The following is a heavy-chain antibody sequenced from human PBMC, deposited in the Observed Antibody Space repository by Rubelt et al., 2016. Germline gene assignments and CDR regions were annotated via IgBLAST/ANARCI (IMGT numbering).Heavy chain of an antibody. V-gene: IGHV4-39*01. CDR1: GGSISSSGYY. Sequence: QLQLQESGPGLVKPSETLSLTCTVSGGSISSSGYYWDWIRQPPGKGLEWIGSIYYSGSTYYNPSLKSRVTISVYTSKNQFSLKLSSVTAADTAVYYCARVRRSIAAAGWFQHWGQGTLVTVSS. D-gene: IGHD6-13*01. CDR2: IYYSGST. CDR3: ARVRRSIAAAGWFQH. J-gene: IGHJ1*01.